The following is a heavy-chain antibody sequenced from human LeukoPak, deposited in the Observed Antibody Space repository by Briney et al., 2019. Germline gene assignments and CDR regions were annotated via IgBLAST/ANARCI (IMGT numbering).Heavy chain of an antibody. D-gene: IGHD5-24*01. Sequence: GGSLRLSCAASGFTFHDYPMHWLPQAPGKALEWVAFIRYDGSNKYYADSVKGRFTISRDNSKNTLYLQMNSLRAEDTAVYYCAKFDEVTGVEAPYDYWGQGTLVTVSS. V-gene: IGHV3-30*02. CDR3: AKFDEVTGVEAPYDY. CDR1: GFTFHDYP. CDR2: IRYDGSNK. J-gene: IGHJ4*02.